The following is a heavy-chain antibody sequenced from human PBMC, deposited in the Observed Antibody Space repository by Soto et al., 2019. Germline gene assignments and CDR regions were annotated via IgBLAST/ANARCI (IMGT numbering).Heavy chain of an antibody. V-gene: IGHV3-23*01. CDR1: GFTFRSSH. CDR3: ARDSHGRIVSPADDH. Sequence: GGSLRLSCAVSGFTFRSSHMSWVRRAPGKGLEWVSGISGGDESQHHPESVGGRFTLIKDNSKNPLLLQMNSLRVEDTAILYCARDSHGRIVSPADDHWGQGSQVTVTS. CDR2: ISGGDESQ. J-gene: IGHJ4*02. D-gene: IGHD3-16*02.